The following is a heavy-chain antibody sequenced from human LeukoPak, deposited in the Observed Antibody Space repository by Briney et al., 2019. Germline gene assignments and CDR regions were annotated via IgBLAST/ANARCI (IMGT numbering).Heavy chain of an antibody. Sequence: PGGSLRLSCAASGFTFSSYAMSWVRQAPGKGLEWVSAISGSGGSTYYADSVKGRFTISRDNSKNTLYLQMNSLRAEDTAVYYCARATTVPFGGRGGGSYTGNTFEIWGQERMVTVSS. V-gene: IGHV3-23*01. J-gene: IGHJ3*02. CDR3: ARATTVPFGGRGGGSYTGNTFEI. CDR2: ISGSGGST. D-gene: IGHD5-24*01. CDR1: GFTFSSYA.